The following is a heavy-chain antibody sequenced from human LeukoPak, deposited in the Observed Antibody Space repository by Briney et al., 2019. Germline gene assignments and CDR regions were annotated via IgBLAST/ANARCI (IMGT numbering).Heavy chain of an antibody. CDR2: IYYTGST. J-gene: IGHJ4*02. V-gene: IGHV4-59*08. Sequence: SETLSLTCTVSGASISDYYWSWLRQPPGKGLEWFGYIYYTGSTNYNPSLESRVPISIDTSKTHLYLKLSSLTAADTAIYYCARHSRAYSSTSGTFEYWGQGTLVTVSS. CDR1: GASISDYY. D-gene: IGHD2-2*01. CDR3: ARHSRAYSSTSGTFEY.